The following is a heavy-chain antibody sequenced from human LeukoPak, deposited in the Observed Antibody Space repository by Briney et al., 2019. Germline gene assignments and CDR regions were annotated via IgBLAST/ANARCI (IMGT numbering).Heavy chain of an antibody. CDR1: GYTFTSYG. D-gene: IGHD2-21*02. J-gene: IGHJ6*03. Sequence: GASVKVSCKASGYTFTSYGISWVRQAPGQGLEWMGWINPNSGGTNYAQKFQGRVTMTRDTSISTAYMELSRLRSDDTAVYYCARDAAPRGYCGGDCYSTYYYYYYMDVWGKGTTVTISS. CDR2: INPNSGGT. CDR3: ARDAAPRGYCGGDCYSTYYYYYYMDV. V-gene: IGHV1-2*02.